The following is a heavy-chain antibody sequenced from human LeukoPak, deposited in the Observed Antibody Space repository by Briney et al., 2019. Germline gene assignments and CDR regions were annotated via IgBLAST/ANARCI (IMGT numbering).Heavy chain of an antibody. J-gene: IGHJ5*02. CDR3: ARGGYYDILTGYYKQGFDP. CDR1: GYTFTSYG. V-gene: IGHV1-18*01. CDR2: ISAYNGNT. Sequence: ASVKVSCKASGYTFTSYGISWVRQAPGQGLEWMGWISAYNGNTNYAQKLQGRVAMTTDTSTSTAYMELRSLRSDDTAVYYCARGGYYDILTGYYKQGFDPWGQGTLVTVSS. D-gene: IGHD3-9*01.